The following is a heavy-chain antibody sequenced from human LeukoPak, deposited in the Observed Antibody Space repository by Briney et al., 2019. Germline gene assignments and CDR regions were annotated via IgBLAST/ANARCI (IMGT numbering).Heavy chain of an antibody. CDR1: GFTFSSYA. V-gene: IGHV3-30*04. CDR2: ISYDGSNK. J-gene: IGHJ4*02. CDR3: ARDRDGYNSPFDY. D-gene: IGHD5-24*01. Sequence: GGSLRLSCAASGFTFSSYAVHWVRQAPGKGLEWVAVISYDGSNKYYADSVKGRFTISRDNSKNTLYLQMNSLRAEDTAVYYCARDRDGYNSPFDYWGQGTLVTVSS.